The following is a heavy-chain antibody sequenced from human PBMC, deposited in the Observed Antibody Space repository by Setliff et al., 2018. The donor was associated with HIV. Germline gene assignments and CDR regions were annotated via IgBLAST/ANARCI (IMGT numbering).Heavy chain of an antibody. Sequence: SETLSLTCTVSGGSIGGYYWRWIRQPPGTGLEWLGCIYSGGSTNYNPSLESRVTISLDTSKNQFSLRLTSVTAADTAVYYCARVRSYGSAYDAFDVWGPGTMVTVSS. CDR2: IYSGGST. CDR3: ARVRSYGSAYDAFDV. J-gene: IGHJ3*01. D-gene: IGHD3-10*01. CDR1: GGSIGGYY. V-gene: IGHV4-4*08.